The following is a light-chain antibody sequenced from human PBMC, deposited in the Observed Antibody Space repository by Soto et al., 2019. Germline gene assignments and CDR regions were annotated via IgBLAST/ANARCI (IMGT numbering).Light chain of an antibody. CDR3: QQYKTFWT. V-gene: IGKV1-5*01. CDR2: DAS. J-gene: IGKJ1*01. Sequence: DIQMTQSPSTLSASVGDRVTITCRASQSISSRLAWFQQKPERAPRVLIYDASSLESGVPSRFSGSGSGTEFTLTISSLQPDDFATYYCQQYKTFWTVGQGTKVDIK. CDR1: QSISSR.